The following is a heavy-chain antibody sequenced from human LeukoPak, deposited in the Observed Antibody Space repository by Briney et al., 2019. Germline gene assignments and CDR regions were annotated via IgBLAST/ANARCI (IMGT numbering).Heavy chain of an antibody. CDR2: IRQDGNWR. J-gene: IGHJ4*02. CDR1: GFTFSRHG. CDR3: ARFGDPSTTLDY. Sequence: GGSLRLSCAASGFTFSRHGMSWVRQAPGKGLEWVAHIRQDGNWRHHEDSVEGRFTISRDNAKNSLYLQMNSLRVEDTAVYYCARFGDPSTTLDYWGQGTRVTVSS. D-gene: IGHD3-16*01. V-gene: IGHV3-7*01.